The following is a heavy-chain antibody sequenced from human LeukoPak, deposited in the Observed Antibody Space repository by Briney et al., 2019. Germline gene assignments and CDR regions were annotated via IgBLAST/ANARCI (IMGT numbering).Heavy chain of an antibody. J-gene: IGHJ6*02. CDR2: TYHSGST. V-gene: IGHV4-4*02. CDR3: ARDGRASYYSYGMDV. Sequence: AETLSLTCAVWGVSISCSNWWGWVRQPPGKGLEWVGKTYHSGSTNYNPPLKSRDTISVDKSKNLSSLKLSSVTAADTAVYYCARDGRASYYSYGMDVWGQGPTVTVSS. CDR1: GVSISCSNW.